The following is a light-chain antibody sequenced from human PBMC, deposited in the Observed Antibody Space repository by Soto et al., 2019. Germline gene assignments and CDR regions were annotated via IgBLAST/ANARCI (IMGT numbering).Light chain of an antibody. CDR1: SSNIGANYD. V-gene: IGLV1-40*01. CDR3: SSYAGSNNFV. Sequence: QSVLTQPPSVSGAPGQTVTISCTGSSSNIGANYDVHWYQQRPGTAPKLLIFGNNNRPSGVPDRFSGSKSGTSASLAITGLQAEDEGDYYCSSYAGSNNFVFGTGTKVTVL. CDR2: GNN. J-gene: IGLJ1*01.